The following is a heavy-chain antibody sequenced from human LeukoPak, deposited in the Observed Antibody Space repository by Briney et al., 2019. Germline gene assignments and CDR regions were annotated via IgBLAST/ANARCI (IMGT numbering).Heavy chain of an antibody. CDR3: ASQRDYDFWSGSWDY. CDR1: GYTFTGYY. Sequence: ASVKVSCKASGYTFTGYYMHWVRQAPGQGLEWMGWINPNSGGTNYAQKFQGRVTMTRDTSISTAYMELSRLRSDDTAVYYCASQRDYDFWSGSWDYWGQGTLVTVSS. J-gene: IGHJ4*02. V-gene: IGHV1-2*02. D-gene: IGHD3-3*01. CDR2: INPNSGGT.